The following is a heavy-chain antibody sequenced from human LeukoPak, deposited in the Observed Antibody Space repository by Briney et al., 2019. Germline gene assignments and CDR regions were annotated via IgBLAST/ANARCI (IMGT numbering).Heavy chain of an antibody. CDR1: GVSISSGSNY. D-gene: IGHD5-12*01. J-gene: IGHJ4*02. CDR3: ARVPLSGYDLALDY. V-gene: IGHV4-61*01. Sequence: SETLSLTCSVSGVSISSGSNYWGWIRQPPGKTLEWIGYIYYSGSTNYNPSLKSRVTISVDTSKNQFSLKLSSVTAADTAVYYCARVPLSGYDLALDYWGQGTLVTVSS. CDR2: IYYSGST.